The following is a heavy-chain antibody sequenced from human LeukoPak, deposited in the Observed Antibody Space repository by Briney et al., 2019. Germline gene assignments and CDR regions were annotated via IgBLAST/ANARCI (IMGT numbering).Heavy chain of an antibody. CDR3: AKASTMVDYFDY. J-gene: IGHJ4*02. CDR2: ISGSGGST. D-gene: IGHD4/OR15-4a*01. V-gene: IGHV3-23*01. Sequence: GGSLRLSCVASGFTFSSYAMSWVRQAPGKGLEWVSAISGSGGSTYYADSVKGRFTISRDNSKNTLYLQMNSLRAEDTAVYYCAKASTMVDYFDYWGQGTLVTVSS. CDR1: GFTFSSYA.